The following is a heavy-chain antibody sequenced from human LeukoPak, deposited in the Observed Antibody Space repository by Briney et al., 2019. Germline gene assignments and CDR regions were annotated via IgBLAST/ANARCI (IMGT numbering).Heavy chain of an antibody. V-gene: IGHV4-59*12. CDR3: ARGAKATVATSRLYYFDY. J-gene: IGHJ4*02. CDR1: GGSISSYY. CDR2: IYYSGST. Sequence: SETLSLTCTVSGGSISSYYWSWIRQPPGKGLEWIGSIYYSGSTYYNPSLKSRVTISVDTSKNQFSLKLSSVTAADTAVYYCARGAKATVATSRLYYFDYWGQGTLVTVSS. D-gene: IGHD4-23*01.